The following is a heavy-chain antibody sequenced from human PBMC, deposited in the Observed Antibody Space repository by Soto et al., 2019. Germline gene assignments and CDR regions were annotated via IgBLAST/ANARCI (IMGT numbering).Heavy chain of an antibody. CDR3: ARAGYYYDSSGYYYYFDY. D-gene: IGHD3-22*01. CDR1: GGTFSSYA. J-gene: IGHJ4*02. Sequence: VKVSCKASGGTFSSYAISWVRQAPGQGLEWMGGIIPIFGTANYAQKFQGRVTITADESTSTAYTELSSLRSEDTAVYYCARAGYYYDSSGYYYYFDYWGQGTLVTVSS. V-gene: IGHV1-69*13. CDR2: IIPIFGTA.